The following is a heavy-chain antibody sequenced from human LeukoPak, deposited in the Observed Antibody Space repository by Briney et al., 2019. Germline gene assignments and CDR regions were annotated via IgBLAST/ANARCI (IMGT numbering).Heavy chain of an antibody. CDR3: AREDRGTDV. V-gene: IGHV3-66*01. D-gene: IGHD3-16*01. CDR2: LYSGGSQ. J-gene: IGHJ3*01. CDR1: GFTVSSNF. Sequence: GGSLRLSCAASGFTVSSNFMSWVRQAPGRGLESLSLLYSGGSQYHADSVKGRITVSRDISKNTMYLQMNNLRVEDTAVYYCAREDRGTDVWGQGTLVTVSS.